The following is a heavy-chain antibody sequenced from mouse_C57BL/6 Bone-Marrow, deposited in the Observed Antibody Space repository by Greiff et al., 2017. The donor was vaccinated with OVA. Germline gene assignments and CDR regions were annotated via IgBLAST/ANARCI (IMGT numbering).Heavy chain of an antibody. D-gene: IGHD1-1*01. Sequence: EVKVVESGGGLVQPKGSLKLSCAASGFSFNTYAMNWVRQAPGKGLEWVARIRSKSNNYATYYADSVKDRFTISRDDSESMLYLQMNNLKTEDTAMYYCVRIGVLRSYYAMDYWGQGTSVTVSS. CDR2: IRSKSNNYAT. CDR1: GFSFNTYA. V-gene: IGHV10-1*01. J-gene: IGHJ4*01. CDR3: VRIGVLRSYYAMDY.